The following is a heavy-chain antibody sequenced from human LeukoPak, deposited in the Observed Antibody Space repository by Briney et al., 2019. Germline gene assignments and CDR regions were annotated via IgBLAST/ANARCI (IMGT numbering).Heavy chain of an antibody. CDR3: GIVVVVAATFDAFDI. J-gene: IGHJ3*02. Sequence: EPSETLSLTCAVYGGSFSGYYWSWIRQPPGKGLEWIGEINHSGSTSYNPSLKSRVTISVDTSKNQFSLKLSSVTAADTAVYYCGIVVVVAATFDAFDIWGQGTMVTVSS. CDR1: GGSFSGYY. CDR2: INHSGST. V-gene: IGHV4-34*01. D-gene: IGHD2-15*01.